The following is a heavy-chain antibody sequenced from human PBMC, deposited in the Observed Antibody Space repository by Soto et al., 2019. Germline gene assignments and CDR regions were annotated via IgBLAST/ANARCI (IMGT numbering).Heavy chain of an antibody. CDR3: ARVAFLVDFSLFRGYQYYGMDL. Sequence: QLVESGGGVVQPGRPLRLSCVASGFTFSDDSMHWVRQSPGMGLEWVSVISYDGRQRHYAESVMGRLTISRDNSKNTLYLQFNSLRLEDTASYYCARVAFLVDFSLFRGYQYYGMDLWGQGTTVIVSS. D-gene: IGHD2-8*02. CDR2: ISYDGRQR. V-gene: IGHV3-30*04. CDR1: GFTFSDDS. J-gene: IGHJ6*02.